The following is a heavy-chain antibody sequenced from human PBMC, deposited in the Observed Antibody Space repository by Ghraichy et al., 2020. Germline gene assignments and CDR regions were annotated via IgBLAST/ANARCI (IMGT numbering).Heavy chain of an antibody. CDR2: ISWGSGDI. V-gene: IGHV3-9*01. J-gene: IGHJ3*02. CDR1: GFTFGDYA. CDR3: AKDKGSEWGYAAFEI. D-gene: IGHD3-3*01. Sequence: GGSLRLSCVVSGFTFGDYAMHWVRQAPGKGLEWVSGISWGSGDIGYADSVMGRFTISRDNAKNSLYLQMNSLKSEDTAFYYCAKDKGSEWGYAAFEIWGQGTMLTVSS.